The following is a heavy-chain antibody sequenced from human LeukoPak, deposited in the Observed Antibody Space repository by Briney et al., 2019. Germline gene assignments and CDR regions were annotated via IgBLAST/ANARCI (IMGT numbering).Heavy chain of an antibody. D-gene: IGHD6-19*01. CDR3: ARGWEQWLFFRTAKLYMDV. V-gene: IGHV4-34*01. Sequence: SETLSLTCAVYGGSFSGYYWSWIRQPPGKGLEWIGEINHSGSTNYNPSLKSRVTISVDTSKNQFSLKLSSVTAADTAVYYCARGWEQWLFFRTAKLYMDVWGKGTTVTVSS. J-gene: IGHJ6*03. CDR2: INHSGST. CDR1: GGSFSGYY.